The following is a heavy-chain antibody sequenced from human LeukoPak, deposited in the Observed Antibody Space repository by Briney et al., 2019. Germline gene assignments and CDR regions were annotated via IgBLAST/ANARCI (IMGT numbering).Heavy chain of an antibody. Sequence: GGSLRLSCAASGFTFSDYYMSWIRQAPGKGLEWVSYISSSGSTIYYADSVKGRFTTSRDNAKNSLYLQMNSLRAEDTAVYYCARYSSSWYSHFDYWGQGTLVTVSS. CDR3: ARYSSSWYSHFDY. V-gene: IGHV3-11*04. CDR2: ISSSGSTI. D-gene: IGHD6-13*01. J-gene: IGHJ4*02. CDR1: GFTFSDYY.